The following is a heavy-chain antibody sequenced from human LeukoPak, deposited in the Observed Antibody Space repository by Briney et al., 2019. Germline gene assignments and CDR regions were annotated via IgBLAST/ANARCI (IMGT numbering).Heavy chain of an antibody. CDR3: VRETAGYTSGWALGYFDY. Sequence: PGGSLRLSCAASGFTFSSYWMSWVRQAPGKGLEWVANIKQDGSEKYYVDSVKGRFTISRDNAKNSLYLQMNSLRAEDTAVYYCVRETAGYTSGWALGYFDYWGQGTLVTVSS. CDR2: IKQDGSEK. D-gene: IGHD6-19*01. CDR1: GFTFSSYW. J-gene: IGHJ4*02. V-gene: IGHV3-7*01.